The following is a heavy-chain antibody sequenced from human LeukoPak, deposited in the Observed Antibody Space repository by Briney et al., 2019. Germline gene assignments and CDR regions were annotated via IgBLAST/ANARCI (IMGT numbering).Heavy chain of an antibody. CDR2: ISGSGGST. CDR1: GFTFSSYA. V-gene: IGHV3-23*01. D-gene: IGHD6-19*01. J-gene: IGHJ4*02. Sequence: GGSLRLSCAASGFTFSSYAMSWVRQAPGKGLEWVSAISGSGGSTYYADSVKGRFTISRDNSKNTLYLQMNSLRAEDTAVYYCARDGEKQWLGPFDYWGQGTLVTVSS. CDR3: ARDGEKQWLGPFDY.